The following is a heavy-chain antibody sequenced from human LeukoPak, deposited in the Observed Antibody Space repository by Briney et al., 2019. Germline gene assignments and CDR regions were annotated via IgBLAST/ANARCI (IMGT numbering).Heavy chain of an antibody. CDR2: INAGNGNT. D-gene: IGHD3-9*01. V-gene: IGHV1-3*01. CDR3: ARRLRYFDWLLFDY. Sequence: GASVKVSCKASGYTFTSYAMHWVRQAPGQRLEWMGWINAGNGNTKYSQKFQGRVTITRDTSASTAYMELSSLRSEDTAVYYCARRLRYFDWLLFDYWGQGTLVTVSS. CDR1: GYTFTSYA. J-gene: IGHJ4*02.